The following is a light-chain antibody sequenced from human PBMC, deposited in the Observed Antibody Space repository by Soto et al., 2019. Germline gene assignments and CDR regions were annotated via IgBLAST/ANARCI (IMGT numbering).Light chain of an antibody. V-gene: IGKV1-5*03. CDR3: HQYSRYSIT. J-gene: IGKJ4*01. Sequence: DIQMTQSPSTLSASVGDRVTITCRASQSVSHWLAWFQQKPGKAPTILISEESRLESGVPSRFSGSGSGTEFTLTISSLQPDDFATYYCHQYSRYSITFGGGTKVE. CDR1: QSVSHW. CDR2: EES.